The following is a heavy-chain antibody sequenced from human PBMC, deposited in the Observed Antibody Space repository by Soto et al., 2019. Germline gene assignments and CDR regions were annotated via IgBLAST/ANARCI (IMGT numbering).Heavy chain of an antibody. CDR3: ARASSGWRFDY. CDR2: INAGTGNT. Sequence: AXVKVSCKASGYTFTTYSLHWVPQAPGQRLEWMGWINAGTGNTKYSQEFQARVTITSDTSASTAYMELNSLRSEDTAVYYCARASSGWRFDYWGQGTLVTVSS. V-gene: IGHV1-3*01. D-gene: IGHD6-19*01. CDR1: GYTFTTYS. J-gene: IGHJ4*02.